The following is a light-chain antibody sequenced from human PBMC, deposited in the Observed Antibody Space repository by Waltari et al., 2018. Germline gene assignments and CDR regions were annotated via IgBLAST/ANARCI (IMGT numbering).Light chain of an antibody. V-gene: IGKV2-28*01. J-gene: IGKJ3*01. CDR1: QSLLHSSGYNY. CDR3: MQALETVT. Sequence: DIMMSQSPLSLSVTPGESASISCRSSQSLLHSSGYNYLDWYLQKPGQSPQLLIYKVSHRASGVPDRFSGSGSGTDFTLRISRVEADDVGVYYCMQALETVTFGPGTKVNIK. CDR2: KVS.